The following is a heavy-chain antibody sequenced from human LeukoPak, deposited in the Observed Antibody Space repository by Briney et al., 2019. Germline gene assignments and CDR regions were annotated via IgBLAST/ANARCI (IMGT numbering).Heavy chain of an antibody. J-gene: IGHJ4*02. CDR1: GFTFSNYW. V-gene: IGHV3-7*01. CDR2: IKEDGSEK. D-gene: IGHD3-10*01. CDR3: AKDIYGSGSYPGYYFDY. Sequence: TGGSLRLSCAASGFTFSNYWMSWVRQAPGKGLEWVANIKEDGSEKYYVDSVKGRFTISRDNAKNSVYLQMNSLRAEDTAVYYCAKDIYGSGSYPGYYFDYWGQGTLVTVSS.